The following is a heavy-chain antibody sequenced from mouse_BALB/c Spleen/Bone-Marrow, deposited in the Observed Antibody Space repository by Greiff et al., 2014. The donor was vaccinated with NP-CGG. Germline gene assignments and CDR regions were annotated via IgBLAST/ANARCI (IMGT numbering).Heavy chain of an antibody. J-gene: IGHJ4*01. CDR2: INPSTGYT. D-gene: IGHD1-1*01. CDR1: GYTFTRYW. V-gene: IGHV1-7*01. Sequence: VQLQQSGAELAKPGASVKMSCKASGYTFTRYWIHWVKPGPGRGLEWIGYINPSTGYTEYNQKFKDKATLTADKSSSTAYMQLSSLTSEDSAVYYCARGDYYGKGGAMDYWGQGTSVTVSS. CDR3: ARGDYYGKGGAMDY.